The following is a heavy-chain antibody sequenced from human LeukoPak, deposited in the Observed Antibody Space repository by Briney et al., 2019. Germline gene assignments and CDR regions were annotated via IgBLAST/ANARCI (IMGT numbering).Heavy chain of an antibody. J-gene: IGHJ6*03. Sequence: ESGGSLRLSCAASGFTFSDYYMSWIRQAPGKGLEWVSYISSSGSTIYYADSVKGRFTISRDNAKNSLYLQMNSLRAEDTAVYYCARLRSSSFYYYMDVWGKGTTVTVSS. D-gene: IGHD6-6*01. CDR3: ARLRSSSFYYYMDV. CDR1: GFTFSDYY. V-gene: IGHV3-11*01. CDR2: ISSSGSTI.